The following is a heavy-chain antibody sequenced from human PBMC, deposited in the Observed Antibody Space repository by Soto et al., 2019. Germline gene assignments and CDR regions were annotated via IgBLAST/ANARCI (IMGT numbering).Heavy chain of an antibody. J-gene: IGHJ4*02. V-gene: IGHV4-59*12. CDR2: IYYSGST. CDR1: GGSISSYY. Sequence: SETLSLTCTVSGGSISSYYWSWIRQPPGKGLEWIGYIYYSGSTNYNPSLKSRVTISVDTSKNQFSLKLSSVTAADTAVYYCARGPKPAASYYFDYWGQGTLVTVSS. D-gene: IGHD2-2*01. CDR3: ARGPKPAASYYFDY.